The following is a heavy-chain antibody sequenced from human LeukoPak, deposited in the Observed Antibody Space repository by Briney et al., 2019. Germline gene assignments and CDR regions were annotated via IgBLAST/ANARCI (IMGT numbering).Heavy chain of an antibody. CDR1: GGSISSGGYY. J-gene: IGHJ4*02. D-gene: IGHD6-19*01. Sequence: PSETLSLTCTVSGGSISSGGYYWSWIRQHPGKGLEWIGYIYYSGSTYYNPSLKSRVTISVDTSKNRFSLKLSSVTAADTAVYYCARAGWGLSYYFDYWGQGTLVTVSS. CDR3: ARAGWGLSYYFDY. CDR2: IYYSGST. V-gene: IGHV4-31*03.